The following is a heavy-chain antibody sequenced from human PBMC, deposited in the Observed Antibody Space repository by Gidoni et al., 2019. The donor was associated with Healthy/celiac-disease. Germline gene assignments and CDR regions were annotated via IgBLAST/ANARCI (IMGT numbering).Heavy chain of an antibody. J-gene: IGHJ4*02. CDR2: IIPILGIA. CDR1: GGTFSSYA. D-gene: IGHD2-2*01. Sequence: QVQLVQSGAEVKKPGSSVKVSCKASGGTFSSYAISWVRQAPGQGLEWMGRIIPILGIANYAQKFQGRVTITADKSTSTAYMELSSLRSEDTAVYYCARSSTSKNGLDYWGQGTLVTVSS. V-gene: IGHV1-69*04. CDR3: ARSSTSKNGLDY.